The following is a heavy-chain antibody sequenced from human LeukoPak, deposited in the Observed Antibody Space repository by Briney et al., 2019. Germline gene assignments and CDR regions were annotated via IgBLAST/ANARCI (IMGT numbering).Heavy chain of an antibody. Sequence: SQTLSVTRTVSRGSISRGGYYWRWIRQPPEKGLEWIGYIYYSGSTYYNPSLKSRVTRSVDTSKNQFSLKLSSVTAADTAVYYCARGSRGDFDYWGQGTLVTVSS. CDR2: IYYSGST. V-gene: IGHV4-31*03. D-gene: IGHD3-16*01. CDR1: RGSISRGGYY. CDR3: ARGSRGDFDY. J-gene: IGHJ4*02.